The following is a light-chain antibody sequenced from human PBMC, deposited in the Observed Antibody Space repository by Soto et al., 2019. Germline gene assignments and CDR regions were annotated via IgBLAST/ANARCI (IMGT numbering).Light chain of an antibody. CDR1: QTISSW. J-gene: IGKJ1*01. V-gene: IGKV1-5*03. CDR2: KAS. CDR3: QHYNSYSAA. Sequence: DIQMTQSPSTLSGSVGDRVTITCRASQTISSWLAWYQQKPGKAPKLLIYKASTLKSGVPSRFSGSGSGTEFTLTISSLQPDDFATYYCQHYNSYSAAFGQGNKVDI.